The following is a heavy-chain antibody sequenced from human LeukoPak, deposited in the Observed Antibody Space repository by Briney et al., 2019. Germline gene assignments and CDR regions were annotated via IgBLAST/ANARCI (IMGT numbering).Heavy chain of an antibody. CDR3: AKSVVVITFRFDD. J-gene: IGHJ4*02. CDR1: GFTFNSYV. CDR2: INGGGSNT. D-gene: IGHD2-15*01. Sequence: GGSLRLSCAASGFTFNSYVMSWVRRAPGKGLEWVSAINGGGSNTYYADPVKGRFTISRDNSKNMLYLQMNSLRADDTAIYYCAKSVVVITFRFDDWGQGALVTVSS. V-gene: IGHV3-23*01.